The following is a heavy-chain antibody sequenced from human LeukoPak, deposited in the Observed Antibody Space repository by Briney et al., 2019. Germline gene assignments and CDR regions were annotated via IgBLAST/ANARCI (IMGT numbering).Heavy chain of an antibody. CDR3: ARSRVSAAVRNSGY. CDR1: GYTFTGYY. D-gene: IGHD4-23*01. CDR2: INPNSGGT. Sequence: ASVKVSCKASGYTFTGYYMHWVRQAPGQGLEWMGWINPNSGGTNYAQKFQGRVTMTRDTSISTAYMELSRLRSDDTAVYYCARSRVSAAVRNSGYWGQGTLVTVPS. V-gene: IGHV1-2*02. J-gene: IGHJ4*02.